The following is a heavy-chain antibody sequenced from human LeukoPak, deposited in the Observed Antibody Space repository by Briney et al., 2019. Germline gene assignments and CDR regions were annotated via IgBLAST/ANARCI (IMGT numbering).Heavy chain of an antibody. Sequence: GGSLRLSCAASGFTFSSYGMSWVRQNQGRGLEWVSAISGSGGSTYYADSVKGRFTISRDNSKNTLYLQMNSLRAEDTAVYYCAKRVRPPSYYDFWSGYFDYWGQGTLVTVSS. CDR2: ISGSGGST. V-gene: IGHV3-23*01. J-gene: IGHJ4*02. CDR1: GFTFSSYG. D-gene: IGHD3-3*01. CDR3: AKRVRPPSYYDFWSGYFDY.